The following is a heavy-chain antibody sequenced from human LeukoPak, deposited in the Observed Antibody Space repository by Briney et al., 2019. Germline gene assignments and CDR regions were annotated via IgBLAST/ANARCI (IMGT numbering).Heavy chain of an antibody. J-gene: IGHJ4*02. Sequence: PSETLSLTCTVSGGSISSSSYYWGWIRQPPGKGLEWIGSIYYSGSTYYNPSLKSRVTISVDTSKNQFSLKLSSVTAADTAVYYCARLTAVPAARDYFDYWGQGTLVTVSS. CDR1: GGSISSSSYY. D-gene: IGHD2-2*01. CDR3: ARLTAVPAARDYFDY. V-gene: IGHV4-39*01. CDR2: IYYSGST.